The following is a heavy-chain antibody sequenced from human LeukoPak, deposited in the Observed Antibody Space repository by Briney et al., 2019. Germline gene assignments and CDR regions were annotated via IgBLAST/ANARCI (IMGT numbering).Heavy chain of an antibody. CDR2: ISSNGGST. J-gene: IGHJ4*02. D-gene: IGHD3-10*01. CDR3: AASGGSYGSGSYHY. V-gene: IGHV3-64D*06. CDR1: GFTFSSYA. Sequence: GGSLRLSCSASGFTFSSYAMHWVRQAPGKGLEYVSAISSNGGSTYYADSVKGRFTISRDNSKNTLYPQMSSLRAEDTAVYYCAASGGSYGSGSYHYWGQGTLVTVSS.